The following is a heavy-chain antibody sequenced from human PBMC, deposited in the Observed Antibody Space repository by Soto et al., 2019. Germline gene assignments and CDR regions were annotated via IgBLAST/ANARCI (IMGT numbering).Heavy chain of an antibody. D-gene: IGHD2-8*02. CDR1: GGAINDHY. V-gene: IGHV4-59*11. CDR3: ARVLTGYFDY. CDR2: ICYNGNT. J-gene: IGHJ4*02. Sequence: SETLSLTCTLSGGAINDHYWSFIRQPPGKGLEWIGYICYNGNTNYNPSLESRVTISVDRSRNQFSLRLTSLTAADTAVYYCARVLTGYFDYWGRGALVTVSS.